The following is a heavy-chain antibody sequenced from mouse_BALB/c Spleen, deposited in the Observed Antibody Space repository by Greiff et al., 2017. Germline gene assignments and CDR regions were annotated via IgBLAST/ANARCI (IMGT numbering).Heavy chain of an antibody. CDR1: GFTFSDYY. Sequence: EVQLVESGGGLVKPGGSLKLSCAASGFTFSDYYMYWVRQTPEKRLEWVATISSGGSYTYYPDSVKGRFTISRDNAKNTLYLQMSSLKSEDTAMYYCTRVRYDYDAMDYWGQGTSVTVSS. J-gene: IGHJ4*01. V-gene: IGHV5-4*02. D-gene: IGHD1-1*01. CDR2: ISSGGSYT. CDR3: TRVRYDYDAMDY.